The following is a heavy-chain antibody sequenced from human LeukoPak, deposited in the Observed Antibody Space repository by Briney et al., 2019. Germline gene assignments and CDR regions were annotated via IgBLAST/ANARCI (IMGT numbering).Heavy chain of an antibody. J-gene: IGHJ3*02. V-gene: IGHV3-21*01. CDR1: GFTFSSYS. D-gene: IGHD6-13*01. CDR2: ISSSSSYI. CDR3: ASHRWDAFDI. Sequence: GGSLRLSCAASGFTFSSYSMNRVRQAPGKGLEWVPSISSSSSYIYYADSVKGRFTISRDNAKNSLYLQMNSLRAEDTAVYYCASHRWDAFDIWGQGTMVIVSS.